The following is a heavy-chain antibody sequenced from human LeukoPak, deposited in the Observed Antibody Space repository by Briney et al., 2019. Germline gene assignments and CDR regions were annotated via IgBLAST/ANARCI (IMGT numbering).Heavy chain of an antibody. D-gene: IGHD1-26*01. J-gene: IGHJ4*02. CDR3: AIDSSGSGPFDY. V-gene: IGHV1-2*06. Sequence: GASVKVSCKAPGYTFTGYYMHWVRQAPGQGLEWMGRINPNSGGTNYAQKLQGRVTMTTDTSTSTAYMELRSLRSDDTAVYYCAIDSSGSGPFDYWGQGTLVTVSS. CDR2: INPNSGGT. CDR1: GYTFTGYY.